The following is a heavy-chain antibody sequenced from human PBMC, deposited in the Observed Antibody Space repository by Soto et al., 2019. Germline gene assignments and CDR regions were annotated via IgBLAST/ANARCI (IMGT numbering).Heavy chain of an antibody. CDR3: AKGGQHILDY. CDR2: ISGIGGST. Sequence: GVLRLSCAASGFTFSSYAMSWVRQAPGKGLEWVSAISGIGGSTYYADSVKGRFTISRDNSKNTLYLQMNSLRAEDTAVYYCAKGGQHILDYWGQGTLVTVSS. CDR1: GFTFSSYA. V-gene: IGHV3-23*01. J-gene: IGHJ4*02. D-gene: IGHD2-21*01.